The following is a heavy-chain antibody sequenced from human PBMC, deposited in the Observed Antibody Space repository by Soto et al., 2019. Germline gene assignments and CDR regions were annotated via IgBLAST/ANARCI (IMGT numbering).Heavy chain of an antibody. CDR1: GFTFDDYA. V-gene: IGHV3-9*01. Sequence: GGSLRLSCAASGFTFDDYAMHWVRQAPGKGLEWVSGISWNSGSIGYADSVKGRFTISRDNAKNSLYLQMNSLRAEDTALYYCAKDTDLRSLAADTPNNAFDIWGQGTMVTVSS. D-gene: IGHD3-3*01. J-gene: IGHJ3*02. CDR2: ISWNSGSI. CDR3: AKDTDLRSLAADTPNNAFDI.